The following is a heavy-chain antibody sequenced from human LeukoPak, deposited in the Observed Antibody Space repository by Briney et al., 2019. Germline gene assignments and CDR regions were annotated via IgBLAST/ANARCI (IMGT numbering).Heavy chain of an antibody. CDR3: ARAPDTAIPYYYMDV. V-gene: IGHV4-4*02. CDR1: GDSISSINW. CDR2: IHHSGKT. D-gene: IGHD5-18*01. J-gene: IGHJ6*03. Sequence: SETLSLTCAVSGDSISSINWWTWVRLSPETGLEWIGEIHHSGKTNYNPSLKSRVNISLHKSKNHFSLRVNSVVAADTAIYYCARAPDTAIPYYYMDVWGKGTTVTVSS.